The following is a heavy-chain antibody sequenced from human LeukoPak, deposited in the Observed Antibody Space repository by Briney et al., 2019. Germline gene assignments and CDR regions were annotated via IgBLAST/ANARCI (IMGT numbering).Heavy chain of an antibody. Sequence: PGGSPRLSCAASGFNFNAYDMHWVRQVPGKSLEWVAATGTHGDTYYGDSMKGRFTISRDNAKKSLYLQMNCLRAGDTAVYYCARDRGYDFWSGSFDLWGRGALVTVSS. V-gene: IGHV3-13*01. CDR1: GFNFNAYD. D-gene: IGHD3-3*01. J-gene: IGHJ2*01. CDR3: ARDRGYDFWSGSFDL. CDR2: TGTHGDT.